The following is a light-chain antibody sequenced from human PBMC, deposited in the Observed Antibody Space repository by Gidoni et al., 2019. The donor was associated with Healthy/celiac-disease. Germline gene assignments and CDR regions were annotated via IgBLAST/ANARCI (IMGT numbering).Light chain of an antibody. Sequence: DIQMTQSPSSLSASVGDRVTITCRASQSISSYLNCYQQKPGKAPTPLLYAASSLQSGVPSRFTGSGSGTDFTLTISSLQPEDFATYYCQQSYSTPSIPFXQXTRLEIK. CDR3: QQSYSTPSIP. J-gene: IGKJ5*01. CDR2: AAS. V-gene: IGKV1-39*01. CDR1: QSISSY.